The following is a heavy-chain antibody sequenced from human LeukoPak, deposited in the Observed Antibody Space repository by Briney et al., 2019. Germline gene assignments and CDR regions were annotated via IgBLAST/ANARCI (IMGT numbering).Heavy chain of an antibody. Sequence: SETLSLTCIVSGYSISSGYYWGWIRQPPGKGLEWIGSIYHSGSTYYNPSLKSRVTISVDTSKNQFSLKLSSVTAADTAVYYCARSSTMVRGVIGMDVWGQGTTVTVSS. V-gene: IGHV4-38-2*02. CDR2: IYHSGST. CDR1: GYSISSGYY. J-gene: IGHJ6*02. CDR3: ARSSTMVRGVIGMDV. D-gene: IGHD3-10*01.